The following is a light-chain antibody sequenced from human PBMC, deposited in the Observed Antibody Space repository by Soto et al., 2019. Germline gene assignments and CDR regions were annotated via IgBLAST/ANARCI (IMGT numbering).Light chain of an antibody. J-gene: IGLJ1*01. Sequence: QSVLAQPASVSGSPGQSITISCTVTSSDVGGYNYVSWYQQHPGKAPKLMIYAVTDRPSGVSSRFSGSKSGNTASLTISGLLAEDEADYYCSSYTSSSTLFGTGTKVTVL. CDR2: AVT. CDR1: SSDVGGYNY. CDR3: SSYTSSSTL. V-gene: IGLV2-14*01.